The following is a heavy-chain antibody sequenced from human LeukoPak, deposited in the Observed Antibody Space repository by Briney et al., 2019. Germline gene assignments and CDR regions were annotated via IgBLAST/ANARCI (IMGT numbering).Heavy chain of an antibody. Sequence: GGSLRLSCAASGFTFSSYAMSWVRQAPGKGLEWVSAISGSGGSTYYADSVKGRFTISRDNSKNTLCLQMNSLRAEDTAVYYCALVSYGPYYFDYWGQGTLVTVSS. CDR3: ALVSYGPYYFDY. CDR2: ISGSGGST. CDR1: GFTFSSYA. J-gene: IGHJ4*02. D-gene: IGHD5-18*01. V-gene: IGHV3-23*01.